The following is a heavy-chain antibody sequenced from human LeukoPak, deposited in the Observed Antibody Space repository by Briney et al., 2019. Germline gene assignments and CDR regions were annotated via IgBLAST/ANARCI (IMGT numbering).Heavy chain of an antibody. D-gene: IGHD6-25*01. CDR2: IYTSGST. J-gene: IGHJ5*02. CDR3: ARDGIAASNWFDP. V-gene: IGHV4-61*02. CDR1: GGSISSGSYY. Sequence: PSETLSLTCTVSGGSISSGSYYWSWIRQPARKGLEWIGRIYTSGSTNYNPSLKSRVTISVDTSKNQFSLKLSSVTAADTAVYYCARDGIAASNWFDPWGQGTLVTVSS.